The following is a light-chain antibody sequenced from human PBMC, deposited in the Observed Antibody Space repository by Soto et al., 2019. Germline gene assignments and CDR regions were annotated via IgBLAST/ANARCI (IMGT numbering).Light chain of an antibody. CDR2: DVS. Sequence: QSALTQPASVSGSPGQSITISCTGTSSDVGGYNYVSWYQQHPGKAPKLMIYDVSNRPSGVSDRFSGSKSGNTASLTISGLQAEDEADYYCSSYTSSGTVVVGGGTKVTVL. CDR3: SSYTSSGTVV. CDR1: SSDVGGYNY. J-gene: IGLJ2*01. V-gene: IGLV2-14*01.